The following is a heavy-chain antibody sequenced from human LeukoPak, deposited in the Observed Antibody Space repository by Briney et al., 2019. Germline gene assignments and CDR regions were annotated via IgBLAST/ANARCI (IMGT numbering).Heavy chain of an antibody. V-gene: IGHV4-31*03. Sequence: PSETLSLTCTVSGGSIGSGGYYWSWIRQHPGKGLEWIGYIYYSGSTYYNPSLKSRVTISVDTSKNQFSLKLSSVTAADTAVYYCARGHSSGWFSSFDYWGQGTLVTVSS. J-gene: IGHJ4*02. D-gene: IGHD6-19*01. CDR3: ARGHSSGWFSSFDY. CDR1: GGSIGSGGYY. CDR2: IYYSGST.